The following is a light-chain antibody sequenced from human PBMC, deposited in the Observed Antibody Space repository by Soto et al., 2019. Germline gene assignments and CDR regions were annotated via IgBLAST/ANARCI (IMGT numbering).Light chain of an antibody. CDR3: QSYDRGLNTYV. CDR1: SSNIGVGYE. Sequence: QSVLTQPPSVSGAPGQRVTISCTGTSSNIGVGYEVHWYHQLTGTAPKFLVSANDTRPSGVPDRLSDSKSGTLGSLAITGLQDEDEGHYYCQSYDRGLNTYVFGTGTKVTVL. J-gene: IGLJ1*01. CDR2: AND. V-gene: IGLV1-40*01.